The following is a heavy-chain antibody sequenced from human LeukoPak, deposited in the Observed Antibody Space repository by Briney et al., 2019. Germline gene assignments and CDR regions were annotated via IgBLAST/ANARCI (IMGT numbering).Heavy chain of an antibody. CDR2: IIPIFGTA. Sequence: SVKVSCKASGGTFSSYAISWVRLAPGQGLEWMGGIIPIFGTANYAQKFQGRVTITADESTSTAYMEVSSLRSEDTAVYYCARVSRTSMVRGIITFDYWGRGTLVTVSS. CDR3: ARVSRTSMVRGIITFDY. D-gene: IGHD3-10*01. V-gene: IGHV1-69*01. CDR1: GGTFSSYA. J-gene: IGHJ4*02.